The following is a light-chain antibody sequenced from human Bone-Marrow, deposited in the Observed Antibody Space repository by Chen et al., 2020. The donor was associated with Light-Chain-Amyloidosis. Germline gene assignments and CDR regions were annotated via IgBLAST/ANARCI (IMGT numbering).Light chain of an antibody. J-gene: IGLJ3*02. V-gene: IGLV6-57*01. Sequence: NFMPTPPHSVSESPGKTVNISCTRSSGSIATNYVQWYQQRPGSSPTTVIYEDDQRPSGVPDRFSGSIDRSSNSASLTISGLKTEDEADYYCQSYQGSSQGVFGGGTKLTVL. CDR2: EDD. CDR3: QSYQGSSQGV. CDR1: SGSIATNY.